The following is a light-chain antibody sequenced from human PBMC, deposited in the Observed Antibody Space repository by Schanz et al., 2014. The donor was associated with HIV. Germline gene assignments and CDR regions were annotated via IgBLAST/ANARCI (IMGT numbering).Light chain of an antibody. V-gene: IGLV1-40*01. CDR1: SSNIGAGYD. J-gene: IGLJ7*01. CDR2: DNN. Sequence: QSVLTQPPSLSGAPGQRVSLSCNGSSSNIGAGYDVHWYLQFPGTAPKLLIYDNNNRPSGVSDRFSASRSGTSASLAITGLQAEDEADYYCAAWDVLLNGPVFGGGTQLTVL. CDR3: AAWDVLLNGPV.